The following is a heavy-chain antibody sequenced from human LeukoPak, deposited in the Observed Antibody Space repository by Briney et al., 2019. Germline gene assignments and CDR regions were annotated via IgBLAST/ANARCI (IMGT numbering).Heavy chain of an antibody. CDR2: IKKDGSEK. CDR3: ARDLSGIAGYTYGRGIDY. Sequence: GVSLRLSCAASGFTFSSYSMNWVRQAPGKGLEWVANIKKDGSEKYYVDAVKGRFTISRDNAKTSLYLQMNSLRAEDTAVYYCARDLSGIAGYTYGRGIDYWGQGTLVTVSS. CDR1: GFTFSSYS. J-gene: IGHJ4*02. D-gene: IGHD5-18*01. V-gene: IGHV3-7*01.